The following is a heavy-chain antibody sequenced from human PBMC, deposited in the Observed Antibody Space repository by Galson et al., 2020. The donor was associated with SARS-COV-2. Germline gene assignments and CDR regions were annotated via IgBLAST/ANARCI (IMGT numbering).Heavy chain of an antibody. CDR2: IKTKTDGGTT. V-gene: IGHV3-15*01. CDR1: GFSFNNAW. Sequence: GGSLRLSCAASGFSFNNAWMSWVRQAPGKGLEWVGRIKTKTDGGTTDYAAPVKGRFTISRDDSKNTLYLQMNSLKTEDTGVYYCTTFEEWELLYYFDYWGQGTLVTVPS. D-gene: IGHD1-26*01. CDR3: TTFEEWELLYYFDY. J-gene: IGHJ4*02.